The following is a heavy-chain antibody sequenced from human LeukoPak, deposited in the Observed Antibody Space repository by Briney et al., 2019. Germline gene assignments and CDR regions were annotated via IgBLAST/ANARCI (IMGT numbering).Heavy chain of an antibody. CDR1: GYTFTDYD. J-gene: IGHJ3*02. Sequence: ASVTVSCKTSGYTFTDYDIHWVRQAPGHGLEWMGWMNPNSGKTNYAQKLQGRVTSRNTSLSVAYMELSGLRSEDAAVYFCARGDFGETNTAFDIWGQGTMVAVSS. D-gene: IGHD4-17*01. V-gene: IGHV1-8*02. CDR2: MNPNSGKT. CDR3: ARGDFGETNTAFDI.